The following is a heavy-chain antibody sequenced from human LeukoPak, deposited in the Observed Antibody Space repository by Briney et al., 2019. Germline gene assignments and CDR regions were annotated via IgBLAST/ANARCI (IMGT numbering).Heavy chain of an antibody. J-gene: IGHJ4*02. CDR2: INPNSGGT. D-gene: IGHD6-6*01. CDR3: ARTSIAARLKLEY. CDR1: GYTFTGYY. Sequence: ASVKVSCKASGYTFTGYYMHWVRQAPGQGLEWMGWINPNSGGTNYAQKFQGRVTMTRDMSTSTVYMELSSLRSEDTAVYYCARTSIAARLKLEYWGQGTLVTVSS. V-gene: IGHV1-2*02.